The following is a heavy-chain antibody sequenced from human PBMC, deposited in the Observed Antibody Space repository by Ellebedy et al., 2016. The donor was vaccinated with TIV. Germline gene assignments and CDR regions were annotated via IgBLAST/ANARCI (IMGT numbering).Heavy chain of an antibody. CDR2: IGTAGDT. Sequence: AGSLRLSXAASGFTFSSYDMHWVRQVTGKGLEWFSAIGTAGDTYYPGSVKGRFTISRENAKNSLYLQMNSLRAGDTAVYYCARERPVDYYGSGSYFTHYYGMDVWGQGTTVTVSS. CDR3: ARERPVDYYGSGSYFTHYYGMDV. CDR1: GFTFSSYD. D-gene: IGHD3-10*01. J-gene: IGHJ6*02. V-gene: IGHV3-13*01.